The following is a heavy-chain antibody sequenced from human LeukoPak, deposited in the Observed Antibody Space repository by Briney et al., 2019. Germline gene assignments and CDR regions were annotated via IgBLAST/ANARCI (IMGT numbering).Heavy chain of an antibody. CDR2: ISASTSTI. CDR1: GFTFSNYE. Sequence: PGGSLRLSCAASGFTFSNYEMAWVRQAPGKGLEWVSYISASTSTIHYADSVKGRLTISRDNAKNALHLQMNSLRAEDTAVYYCARVELSGLGLPLDYWGQGTLVTVSS. D-gene: IGHD1-14*01. CDR3: ARVELSGLGLPLDY. J-gene: IGHJ4*02. V-gene: IGHV3-48*03.